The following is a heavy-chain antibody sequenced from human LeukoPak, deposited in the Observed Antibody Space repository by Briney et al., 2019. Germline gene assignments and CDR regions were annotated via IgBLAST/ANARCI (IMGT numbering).Heavy chain of an antibody. CDR3: ARDPYYYYGMDV. CDR2: ISYDGNRK. V-gene: IGHV3-30*03. CDR1: GFTFSSYG. Sequence: GGSLRLSCGASGFTFSSYGMHWVRQAPGKGLEWVADISYDGNRKYYADSVKGRFTISRDNSKNTLYLQMNSLRAEDTAVYYCARDPYYYYGMDVWGQGTTVTVSS. J-gene: IGHJ6*02. D-gene: IGHD2-21*01.